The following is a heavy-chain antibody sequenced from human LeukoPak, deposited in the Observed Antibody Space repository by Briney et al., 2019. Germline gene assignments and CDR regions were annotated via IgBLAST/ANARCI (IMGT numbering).Heavy chain of an antibody. CDR1: GGSTSSYY. D-gene: IGHD2/OR15-2a*01. Sequence: SETLSLTCIVSGGSTSSYYWSWIRQPPGKGLEWIGYIYDSGSSYNPSLKSRVTISVDTSKNQFSLKVSSVTAADTAVYYCARQMFLGGMDVWGQGTTVTVSS. CDR3: ARQMFLGGMDV. V-gene: IGHV4-59*08. J-gene: IGHJ6*02. CDR2: IYDSGS.